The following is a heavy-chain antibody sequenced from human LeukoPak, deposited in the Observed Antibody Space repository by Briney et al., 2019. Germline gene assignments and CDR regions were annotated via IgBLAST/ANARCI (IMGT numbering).Heavy chain of an antibody. Sequence: GGSLRLSCAASGFTFSSYSMNWVRQAPGKGLEWVSSISSSSNYIYYADSVKGRFTISRDNAKNSLYLQMNSLRAEDTAVYYCARDGDFWSGYDVFDYWGQGTLVTVPS. D-gene: IGHD3-3*01. J-gene: IGHJ4*02. CDR2: ISSSSNYI. CDR1: GFTFSSYS. CDR3: ARDGDFWSGYDVFDY. V-gene: IGHV3-21*01.